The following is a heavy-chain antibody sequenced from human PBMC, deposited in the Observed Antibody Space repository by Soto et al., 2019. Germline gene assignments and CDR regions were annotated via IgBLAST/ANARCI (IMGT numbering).Heavy chain of an antibody. J-gene: IGHJ5*02. Sequence: GGSLRPSCAAPGFTLSSYAMSWVRQAPGKGLGWVSAISGSGGSTYYADSVKGRFTISRDNSKNTLYLQMNSLRAEDTAVYYCAKDPYDFLDWVWFDPWGQGTLVTVSS. CDR2: ISGSGGST. CDR1: GFTLSSYA. V-gene: IGHV3-23*01. CDR3: AKDPYDFLDWVWFDP. D-gene: IGHD3-3*01.